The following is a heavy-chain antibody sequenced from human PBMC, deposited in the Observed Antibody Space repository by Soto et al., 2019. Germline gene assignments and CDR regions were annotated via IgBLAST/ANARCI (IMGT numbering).Heavy chain of an antibody. Sequence: QVQLQESGPGLVKPSQTLSLTCTVSGDSISSGGYRWSWIRQHPGEGLEWIGSMYNSGSTSYNPSLKSRATISVDTSTNQLSLSLRSVTAADTAVYYCARGGDTTKVDFWGQGTLVTVSS. D-gene: IGHD3-16*01. CDR1: GDSISSGGYR. CDR3: ARGGDTTKVDF. J-gene: IGHJ4*02. CDR2: MYNSGST. V-gene: IGHV4-31*03.